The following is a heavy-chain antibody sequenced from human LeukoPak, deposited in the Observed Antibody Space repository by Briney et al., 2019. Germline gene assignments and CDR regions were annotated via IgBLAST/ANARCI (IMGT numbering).Heavy chain of an antibody. D-gene: IGHD3-3*01. Sequence: GGSLRLSCTASGFNLGDNTMHWVRQAPGKGVEWVSSISSRSTYINYRDSLKGRCTISRDNAGNSLHLQIDSLRDEDTAVYYCATTIFGVVTQSYWGQGTLLSVSS. CDR3: ATTIFGVVTQSY. CDR1: GFNLGDNT. V-gene: IGHV3-21*01. J-gene: IGHJ4*02. CDR2: ISSRSTYI.